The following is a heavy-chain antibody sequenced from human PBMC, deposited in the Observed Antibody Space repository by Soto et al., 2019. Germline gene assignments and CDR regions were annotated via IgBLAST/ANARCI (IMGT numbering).Heavy chain of an antibody. CDR3: AKDRRAGGNSAFYFDF. CDR1: GFKFSNYA. D-gene: IGHD3-16*01. CDR2: ISATGGGT. V-gene: IGHV3-23*01. J-gene: IGHJ4*02. Sequence: GSLRLTCASSGFKFSNYAMSCVLHAPGKGLEWVSLISATGGGTYYADSVKGRFTISRDNSHNTLYLQVHSLTAEDTAVYYCAKDRRAGGNSAFYFDFWGQGAQVTVSS.